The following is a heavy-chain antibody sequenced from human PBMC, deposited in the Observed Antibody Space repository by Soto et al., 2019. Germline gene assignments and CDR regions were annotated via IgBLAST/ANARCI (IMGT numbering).Heavy chain of an antibody. CDR3: ARQISTMIVVVPFDY. J-gene: IGHJ4*02. CDR1: GGSISSYY. V-gene: IGHV4-59*08. CDR2: IYCSGST. D-gene: IGHD3-22*01. Sequence: SETLSLTCTVSGGSISSYYWSWIRQPPGKGLEWIGYIYCSGSTNYNPSLKSRVTISVDTSKNQFSLKLSSVTAADTAVYYCARQISTMIVVVPFDYWGQGTLVTVSS.